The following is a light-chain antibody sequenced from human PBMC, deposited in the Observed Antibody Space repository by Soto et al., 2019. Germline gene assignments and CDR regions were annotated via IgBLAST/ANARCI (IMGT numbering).Light chain of an antibody. CDR2: DAS. V-gene: IGKV1-5*01. CDR1: QSISSW. J-gene: IGKJ2*01. Sequence: DIQMTQSPSTLSASVGDRVTITCRASQSISSWLAWYQQKPGKAPQLLSYDASSLESGVPSRFSGSGAGTEFTLTISSLQPDDFATYYCQQYNSYLYTFGQGTKLEIK. CDR3: QQYNSYLYT.